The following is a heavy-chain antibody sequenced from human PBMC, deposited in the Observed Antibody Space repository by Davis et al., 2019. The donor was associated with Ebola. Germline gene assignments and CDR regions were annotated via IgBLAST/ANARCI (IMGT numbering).Heavy chain of an antibody. D-gene: IGHD6-6*01. CDR2: IYYSGST. J-gene: IGHJ3*02. CDR3: ARHVSSSFLYLDAFDI. CDR1: GGSISSYY. V-gene: IGHV4-59*08. Sequence: SETLSLTCTVSGGSISSYYWSWIRQPPGKGLEWIGYIYYSGSTNYNPSLKSRVTISVDMSKNQFSLKLSSVTAADTAVYYCARHVSSSFLYLDAFDIWGQGTMVTVSS.